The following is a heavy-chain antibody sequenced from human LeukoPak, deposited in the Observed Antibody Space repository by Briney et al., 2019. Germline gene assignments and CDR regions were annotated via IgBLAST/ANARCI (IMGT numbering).Heavy chain of an antibody. D-gene: IGHD3-10*01. CDR2: IYYSGST. CDR1: GGSISSGGYY. Sequence: SQTLSLTCTVSGGSISSGGYYWSWIRQHPGKGLEWIGYIYYSGSTYYNPSLKSRVTISVDTSKNQFSLKLSSVTAADTAVYYCARSHPHYYGSGRIGFDYWGQGTLVTVSS. V-gene: IGHV4-31*03. J-gene: IGHJ4*02. CDR3: ARSHPHYYGSGRIGFDY.